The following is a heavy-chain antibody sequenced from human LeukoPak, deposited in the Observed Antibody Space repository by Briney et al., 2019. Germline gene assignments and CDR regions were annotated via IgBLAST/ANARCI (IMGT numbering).Heavy chain of an antibody. CDR3: ARAGYSSSWGYYYYMDV. CDR1: GGSISSGSYY. V-gene: IGHV4-61*02. D-gene: IGHD6-13*01. CDR2: IYTSGST. J-gene: IGHJ6*03. Sequence: SETLSLTCTVSGGSISSGSYYWSWIRQPAGKGLEWIGRIYTSGSTNYNPSLKSRVTISVDTSKNQFSLKLSSVTAADTAVYYCARAGYSSSWGYYYYMDVWGKGTTVTVSS.